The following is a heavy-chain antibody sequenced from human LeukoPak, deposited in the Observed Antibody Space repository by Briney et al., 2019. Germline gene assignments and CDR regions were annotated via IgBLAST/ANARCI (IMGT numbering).Heavy chain of an antibody. CDR3: AGYCSSTSCYRPYYYYGMDV. CDR2: IYYSGST. CDR1: GGSISSYY. Sequence: ETLSLTCTVSGGSISSYYWSWIRQPPGEGLEWIGYIYYSGSTNYNPSLKSRVTISVDTSKNQFSLKLSSVTAADTAVYYCAGYCSSTSCYRPYYYYGMDVWGQGTTVTVSS. D-gene: IGHD2-2*02. V-gene: IGHV4-59*01. J-gene: IGHJ6*02.